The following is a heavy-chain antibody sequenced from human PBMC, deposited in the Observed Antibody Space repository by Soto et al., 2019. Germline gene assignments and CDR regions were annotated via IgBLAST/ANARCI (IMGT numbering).Heavy chain of an antibody. CDR2: IIPIFNST. D-gene: IGHD2-2*02. CDR3: AREGRGKKAGYNGLVSLGY. CDR1: GSRFSNYV. Sequence: SVKVSCKVSGSRFSNYVISWVRQAPGHGLEWLGRIIPIFNSTKYAQSFQGRVTITADKSTSTASLELSSLRSDDTAVYYCAREGRGKKAGYNGLVSLGYWGQGTLVTVSS. J-gene: IGHJ4*02. V-gene: IGHV1-69*06.